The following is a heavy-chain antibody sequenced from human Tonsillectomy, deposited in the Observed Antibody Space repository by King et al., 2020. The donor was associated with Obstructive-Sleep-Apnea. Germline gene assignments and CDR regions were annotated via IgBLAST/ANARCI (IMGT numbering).Heavy chain of an antibody. Sequence: QLVQSGAEVKKPGASVKVSCKASGYTFTSYYMHWVRQAPGQGLEWMGIINPSGGSTSYAQKFQGRVTMTRDTSTSTVYMELSSLRSEDTAVYYCARDGDHYDFLTGGSAVSWGPGTLVTVSS. V-gene: IGHV1-46*01. D-gene: IGHD3-9*01. CDR1: GYTFTSYY. CDR2: INPSGGST. CDR3: ARDGDHYDFLTGGSAVS. J-gene: IGHJ5*02.